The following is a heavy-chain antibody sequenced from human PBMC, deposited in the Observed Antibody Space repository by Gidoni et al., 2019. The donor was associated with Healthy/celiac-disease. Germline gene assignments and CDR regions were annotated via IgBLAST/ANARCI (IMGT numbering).Heavy chain of an antibody. D-gene: IGHD3-22*01. CDR2: ISGSGCST. CDR3: AKDLREGYYDSSGYYLD. J-gene: IGHJ4*02. Sequence: EVQLLESGGGLVQPGGSLRLSCAASGFTFSSYAMSWVRQAPGKGLEWVSAISGSGCSTYYADSVKGRFTISRDNSKNTLYLQMNSLRAEDTAVYYCAKDLREGYYDSSGYYLDWGQGTLVTVSS. CDR1: GFTFSSYA. V-gene: IGHV3-23*01.